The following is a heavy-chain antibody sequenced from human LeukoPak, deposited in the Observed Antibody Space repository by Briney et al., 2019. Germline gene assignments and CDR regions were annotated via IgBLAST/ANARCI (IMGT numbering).Heavy chain of an antibody. V-gene: IGHV3-23*01. CDR1: GFTFSSYA. Sequence: GGSLRLSCAASGFTFSSYAMSWVRQAPGKGLEWVSVISGDGDTTYFADSVKGRFTISRDNYKDTLYLQMNNLRDEDTDVYFCEKDHFGNTGYYHDYWGQGTLVTVSS. CDR2: ISGDGDTT. CDR3: EKDHFGNTGYYHDY. J-gene: IGHJ4*02. D-gene: IGHD3-9*01.